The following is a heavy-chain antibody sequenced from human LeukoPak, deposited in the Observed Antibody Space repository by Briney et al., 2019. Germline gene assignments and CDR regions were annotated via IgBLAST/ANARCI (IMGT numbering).Heavy chain of an antibody. Sequence: GGSLRLSCAVSGFTVSGNYMSWVREAPGKGLEWVSLIYSGGTTYYADSVKGRLTISRDNSKNTLYLQMNSLRAEDTAVYYCARRAGGYSHPYDYWGQGILVTVSS. J-gene: IGHJ4*02. CDR3: ARRAGGYSHPYDY. CDR1: GFTVSGNY. D-gene: IGHD4-23*01. V-gene: IGHV3-53*01. CDR2: IYSGGTT.